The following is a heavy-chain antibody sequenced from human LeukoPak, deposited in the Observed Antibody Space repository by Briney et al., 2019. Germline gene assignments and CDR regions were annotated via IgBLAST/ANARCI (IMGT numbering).Heavy chain of an antibody. V-gene: IGHV4-34*01. CDR3: VRDTRYDMDV. CDR2: INHSGST. J-gene: IGHJ6*03. Sequence: SETLSLTCAVYGGSFSGYYWSWIRQPPGKGLEWIGEINHSGSTNYNPSLKSRVAMSVDTSKNQFSLKVTSVTAADTAVYFCVRDTRYDMDVWGSGTTVTVSS. CDR1: GGSFSGYY.